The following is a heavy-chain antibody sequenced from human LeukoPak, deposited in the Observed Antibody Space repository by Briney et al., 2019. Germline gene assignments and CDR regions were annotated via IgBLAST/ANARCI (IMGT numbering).Heavy chain of an antibody. J-gene: IGHJ4*02. Sequence: GGSLRLSCAASGFTFSTFGMHWVRQAPGKGLEWVAVISYDGSNKYYGDSVKGRFTISRDNSKNTLYLQMNSLRAEDTAVYYCAKKFPGTVAAGPDHWGQGTLDTVSS. CDR3: AKKFPGTVAAGPDH. D-gene: IGHD6-13*01. CDR1: GFTFSTFG. V-gene: IGHV3-30*18. CDR2: ISYDGSNK.